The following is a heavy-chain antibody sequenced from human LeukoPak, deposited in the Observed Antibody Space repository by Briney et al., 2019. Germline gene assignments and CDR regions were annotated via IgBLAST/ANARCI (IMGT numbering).Heavy chain of an antibody. D-gene: IGHD3-10*01. V-gene: IGHV3-23*01. CDR2: ISGSGGST. Sequence: GGSLRLSCAASGFTFSSYAMSWVRQAPGKGLEWVSAISGSGGSTYYADSVKGRFTISGDNSKNTLYLQMNSLRAEDTAVDYCAKVVIGELGAYYFDYWGQGTLVTVSS. J-gene: IGHJ4*02. CDR3: AKVVIGELGAYYFDY. CDR1: GFTFSSYA.